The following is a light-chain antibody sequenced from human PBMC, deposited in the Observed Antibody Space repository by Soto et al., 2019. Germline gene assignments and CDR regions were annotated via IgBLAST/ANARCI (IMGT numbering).Light chain of an antibody. Sequence: EIVMTQSPATLSVSPGERATLSCGASQSVSTYLAWYQQKPGQAPRLLIYGASSRATGIPDRFSGSGSGTDFTLTISRLEPEDFAVYYCQQYGSSPRTFGQGTKVDIK. CDR2: GAS. J-gene: IGKJ1*01. CDR1: QSVSTY. V-gene: IGKV3-20*01. CDR3: QQYGSSPRT.